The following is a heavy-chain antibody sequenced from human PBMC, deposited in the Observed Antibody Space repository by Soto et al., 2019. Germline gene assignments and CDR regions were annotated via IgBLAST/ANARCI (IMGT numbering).Heavy chain of an antibody. V-gene: IGHV1-46*01. D-gene: IGHD4-17*01. Sequence: ASVKVSCKASGYTFTSYYMHWVRQAPGQGLEWMGIINPSGGSKSYAQKFQGRVTMTRDTSTSTVYMELSSLRSEDTAVYYCARSTMTFYYFDFWSQGTLVTVSS. J-gene: IGHJ4*02. CDR2: INPSGGSK. CDR1: GYTFTSYY. CDR3: ARSTMTFYYFDF.